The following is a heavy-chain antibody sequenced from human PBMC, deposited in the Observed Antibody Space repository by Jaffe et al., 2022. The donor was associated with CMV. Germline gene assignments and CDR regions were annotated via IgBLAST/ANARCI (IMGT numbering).Heavy chain of an antibody. CDR2: IYWNDDK. D-gene: IGHD3-3*02. CDR1: GFSLSTSGVG. V-gene: IGHV2-5*01. Sequence: QITLKESGPTLVKPTQTLTLTCTFSGFSLSTSGVGVGWIRQPPGKALEWLALIYWNDDKRYSPSLKSRLTITKDTSKNQVVLTMTNMDPVDTATYYCAHKRSPFLEWLFFDYWGQGTLVTVSS. CDR3: AHKRSPFLEWLFFDY. J-gene: IGHJ4*02.